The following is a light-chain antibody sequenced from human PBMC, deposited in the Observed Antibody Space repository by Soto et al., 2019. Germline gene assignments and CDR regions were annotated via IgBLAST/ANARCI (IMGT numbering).Light chain of an antibody. Sequence: EVVLTQSPGTLSLSPGERATLSCRASQSVSGTYLAWYQQKPGQAPRLLIYSAFSRATGIPDRFSGSGFGTDFTLTISRLEPEDFAVYYCQQYGTSPPAYTFGQGTKLEIK. CDR1: QSVSGTY. CDR3: QQYGTSPPAYT. V-gene: IGKV3-20*01. CDR2: SAF. J-gene: IGKJ2*01.